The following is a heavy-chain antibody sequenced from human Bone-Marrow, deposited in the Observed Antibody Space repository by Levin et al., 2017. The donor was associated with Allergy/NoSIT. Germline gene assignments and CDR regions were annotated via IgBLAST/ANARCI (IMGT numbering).Heavy chain of an antibody. D-gene: IGHD1-26*01. CDR1: GFIFLEYY. V-gene: IGHV3-11*01. Sequence: GGSLRLSCAASGFIFLEYYVSWIRQAPGKGLEWVAYISSGGSTIYYADSVKGRFTVSRDNTKNSLFLHMSSLRAEDTAVYYCARFRGTFYYDVDLWGQGTTVTVS. CDR3: ARFRGTFYYDVDL. CDR2: ISSGGSTI. J-gene: IGHJ6*02.